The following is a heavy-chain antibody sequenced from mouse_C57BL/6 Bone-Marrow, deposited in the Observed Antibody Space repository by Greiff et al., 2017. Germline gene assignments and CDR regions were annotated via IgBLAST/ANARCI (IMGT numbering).Heavy chain of an antibody. Sequence: QVQLQQPGAELVKPGASVKLSCKASGYTFTSYWMHWVKQRPGQGLEWIGMIHPNSGSTNYNEKFKSKATLTVDKSSSTAYMQLSSLTSEDSAVYYCARRDSSGPLAMDYWGQGTSVTVSS. V-gene: IGHV1-64*01. CDR1: GYTFTSYW. J-gene: IGHJ4*01. CDR3: ARRDSSGPLAMDY. D-gene: IGHD3-2*02. CDR2: IHPNSGST.